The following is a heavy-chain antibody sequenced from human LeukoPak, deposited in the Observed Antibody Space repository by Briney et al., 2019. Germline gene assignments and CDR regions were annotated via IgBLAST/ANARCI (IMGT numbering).Heavy chain of an antibody. Sequence: GGSLRLSCAASGFIFSSFGMHWVRQAPGKGLEWVAFIQDDESNKFYADSVKGRFTISRDNSKNTLFLQMSSLGPEDTALYYCAKQMVERPHYYYMDVWGKGTTVTVSS. J-gene: IGHJ6*03. D-gene: IGHD2-15*01. CDR2: IQDDESNK. CDR1: GFIFSSFG. CDR3: AKQMVERPHYYYMDV. V-gene: IGHV3-30*02.